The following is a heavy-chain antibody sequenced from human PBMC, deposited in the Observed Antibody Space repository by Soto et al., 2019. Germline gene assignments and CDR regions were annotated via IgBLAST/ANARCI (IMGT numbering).Heavy chain of an antibody. CDR2: IWHDGSKK. CDR1: GYRFSTYG. J-gene: IGHJ4*02. V-gene: IGHV3-33*01. Sequence: QVQLVESGGGVVQPGRSLRLSCVGSGYRFSTYGMHWVRQAPGKGLEWVAVIWHDGSKKYYGDSVKGRFTISRDDSKSTLYLQMNSLTVEDTAVYYCARDPGVKAYYFAYWGQGTLVTVSS. CDR3: ARDPGVKAYYFAY.